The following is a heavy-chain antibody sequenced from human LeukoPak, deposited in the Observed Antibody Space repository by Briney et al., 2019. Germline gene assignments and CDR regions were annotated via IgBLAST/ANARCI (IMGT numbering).Heavy chain of an antibody. J-gene: IGHJ1*01. Sequence: PGGSLRLSCSASGFTFSSHAMHWVRQAPGKGLEYVSAISSNGGGTYYADSVKGRFTIYRDNSKNTLYLQMSSLRAEDTAVYYCGKDPAYSSSGLKAAYFQEWGQGNLVTASS. V-gene: IGHV3-64D*06. CDR2: ISSNGGGT. CDR1: GFTFSSHA. D-gene: IGHD6-13*01. CDR3: GKDPAYSSSGLKAAYFQE.